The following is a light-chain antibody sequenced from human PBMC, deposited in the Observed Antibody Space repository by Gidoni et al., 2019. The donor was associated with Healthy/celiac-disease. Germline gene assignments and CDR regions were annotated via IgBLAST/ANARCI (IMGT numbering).Light chain of an antibody. CDR1: QSISSY. Sequence: DIQMTQSPSSLSASVGDRVTITCRASQSISSYLNWYQQKPGKAPKLLIYAASSLQSGVPSRFSGSGSGTDCTLTISSLQPEDFATYYCQQSYSTPCTCGQGTKVEIK. V-gene: IGKV1-39*01. J-gene: IGKJ1*01. CDR2: AAS. CDR3: QQSYSTPCT.